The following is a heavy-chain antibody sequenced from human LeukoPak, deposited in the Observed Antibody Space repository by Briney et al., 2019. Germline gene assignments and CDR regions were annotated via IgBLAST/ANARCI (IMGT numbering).Heavy chain of an antibody. D-gene: IGHD3-3*01. CDR3: ARIDITIFGVVINGMDV. CDR1: GFTFSSYW. CDR2: INSDGRST. Sequence: PGGSLRLSCAASGFTFSSYWMHWVRQAPGKGLVWVSRINSDGRSTSYADSVKGRFTISRDNAKNTLYLQMNSLRDEDTAVYYCARIDITIFGVVINGMDVWGQGTTVTVSS. V-gene: IGHV3-74*01. J-gene: IGHJ6*02.